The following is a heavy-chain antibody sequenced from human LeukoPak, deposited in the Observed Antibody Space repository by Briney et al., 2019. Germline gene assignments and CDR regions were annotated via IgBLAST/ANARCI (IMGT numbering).Heavy chain of an antibody. D-gene: IGHD3-22*01. Sequence: PGGSLRLSCAASGFTFSKYNMNWVRQAPGKGLEWVSSISSSSSYIYYADSVKGRFTISRDNAKNSLYLQMNSLRAEDTAVYYCARVPGYDSSGYFDYWGQGTLVTVSS. CDR2: ISSSSSYI. V-gene: IGHV3-21*01. J-gene: IGHJ4*02. CDR3: ARVPGYDSSGYFDY. CDR1: GFTFSKYN.